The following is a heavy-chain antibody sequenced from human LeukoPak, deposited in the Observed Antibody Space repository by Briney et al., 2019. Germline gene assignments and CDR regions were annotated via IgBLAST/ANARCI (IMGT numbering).Heavy chain of an antibody. CDR1: GFTFSSYG. J-gene: IGHJ3*02. CDR3: ASQHVDTILGAFDI. D-gene: IGHD5-18*01. V-gene: IGHV3-48*04. CDR2: ISSSGSTI. Sequence: GRSLRLSCAASGFTFSSYGMHWVRQAPGKGLEWVSYISSSGSTIYYADSVKGRFTISRDNAKNSLYLQMNSLRAEDTAVYYCASQHVDTILGAFDIWGQGTMVTVSS.